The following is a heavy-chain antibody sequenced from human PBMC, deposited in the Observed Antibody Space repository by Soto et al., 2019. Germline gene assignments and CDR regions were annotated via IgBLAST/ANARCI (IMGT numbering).Heavy chain of an antibody. D-gene: IGHD3-22*01. CDR3: ASHLYDNLNYLDALDV. V-gene: IGHV5-10-1*01. J-gene: IGHJ3*01. CDR2: LDPADSFT. Sequence: GESLKISCNVSGYSFTTFWISWVRQMPEKGLEWMGRLDPADSFTNYSPSFQGHVTISVDKSINTAYLQWSSLKASDTATYYCASHLYDNLNYLDALDVWGQGTMVTVSS. CDR1: GYSFTTFW.